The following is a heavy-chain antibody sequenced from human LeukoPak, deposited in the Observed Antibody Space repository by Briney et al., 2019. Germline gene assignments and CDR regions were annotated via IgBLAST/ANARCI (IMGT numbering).Heavy chain of an antibody. CDR2: INYNSGTI. CDR3: ANLGNWNDVRDY. CDR1: GFTFSSYA. D-gene: IGHD1-20*01. J-gene: IGHJ4*02. Sequence: GGSLRLSCAASGFTFSSYAMNWVRQAPGKGLEWVSYINYNSGTIYHADSVRGRFTISRDNAKNSLYLQMNSLRAEDTAVYYCANLGNWNDVRDYWGQGTLVTVSS. V-gene: IGHV3-48*01.